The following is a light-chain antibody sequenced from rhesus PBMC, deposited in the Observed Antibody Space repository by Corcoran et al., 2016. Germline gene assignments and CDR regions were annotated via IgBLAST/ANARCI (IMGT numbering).Light chain of an antibody. Sequence: DIQLTQSPSSLSASVGDRVTITCRPSENVNNHLNWYQQKPGKAPKLLIYKASTLQTGVPSRFSGSGSGTDYTFTISSRQPEDVATYFCQQGYDTPYSFGHGTKVEIK. CDR3: QQGYDTPYS. CDR2: KAS. V-gene: IGKV1-74*01. J-gene: IGKJ2*01. CDR1: ENVNNH.